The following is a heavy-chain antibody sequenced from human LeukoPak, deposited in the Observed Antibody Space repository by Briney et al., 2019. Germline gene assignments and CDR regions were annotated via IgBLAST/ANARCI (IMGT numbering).Heavy chain of an antibody. Sequence: GESLKISCKGSGYSFTSYWIGWVRQMPGKGLEWMGIIYPGDSDTRYSPSFQGQVTISADKSISTAYLQWSSLKASDTAMYYCARPRSSYYYDSSGRHFDYWGQGTLDTVSS. V-gene: IGHV5-51*01. J-gene: IGHJ4*02. CDR2: IYPGDSDT. D-gene: IGHD3-22*01. CDR1: GYSFTSYW. CDR3: ARPRSSYYYDSSGRHFDY.